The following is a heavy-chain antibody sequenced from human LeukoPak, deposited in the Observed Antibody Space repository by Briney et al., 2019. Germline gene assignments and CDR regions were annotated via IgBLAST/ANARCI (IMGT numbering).Heavy chain of an antibody. CDR2: INTDGDTT. J-gene: IGHJ6*03. Sequence: PGGSLRLSCAASGFTFSSSWMHWVRQVPGKGLVWVSRINTDGDTTSYADSVKGRFTISRDNAKNTLYLQMNSLRAEDTAVYYCAREKAYYDSMLPYYYYYMDVWGKGTTVTVSS. D-gene: IGHD3-22*01. CDR3: AREKAYYDSMLPYYYYYMDV. CDR1: GFTFSSSW. V-gene: IGHV3-74*01.